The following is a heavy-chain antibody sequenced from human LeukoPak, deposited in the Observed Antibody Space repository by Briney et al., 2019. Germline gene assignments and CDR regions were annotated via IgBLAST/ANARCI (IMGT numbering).Heavy chain of an antibody. D-gene: IGHD6-25*01. Sequence: SVKVSFKASGGTFSSYAISWVRQAPGQGLEWMGRIIPILGIANYAQKFQGRVTITADKSTSTAYMELSSLRSEDTAVYYCASSGARQQRFDYWGQGTLVTVSS. CDR2: IIPILGIA. CDR1: GGTFSSYA. V-gene: IGHV1-69*04. CDR3: ASSGARQQRFDY. J-gene: IGHJ4*02.